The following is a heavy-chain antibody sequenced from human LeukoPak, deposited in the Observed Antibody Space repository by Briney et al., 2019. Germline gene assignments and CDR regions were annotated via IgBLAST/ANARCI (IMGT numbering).Heavy chain of an antibody. Sequence: PGGPLRLSCAASGFPFSDFYMTWIRQAPGKGLDWVSYISSTATTIYYADSVKGRFTISRDNAKNSLYLQMNNLRAEDTAVYYCARDRWGKYYFDYWGQGTLVTVSS. CDR2: ISSTATTI. J-gene: IGHJ4*02. D-gene: IGHD7-27*01. CDR3: ARDRWGKYYFDY. CDR1: GFPFSDFY. V-gene: IGHV3-11*01.